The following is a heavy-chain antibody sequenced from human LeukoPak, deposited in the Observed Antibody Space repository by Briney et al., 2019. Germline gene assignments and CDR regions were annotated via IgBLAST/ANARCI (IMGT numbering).Heavy chain of an antibody. CDR2: ISSSADLT. CDR3: ARDPYSGSYGADYYYYMDV. J-gene: IGHJ6*03. CDR1: GFTFSTSG. Sequence: GGSLRLSCAASGFTFSTSGMSWVRQAPGKGLEWVSAISSSADLTYYADSVKGRFTISRDNAKSSLYLQMNSLRAEDTAVYYCARDPYSGSYGADYYYYMDVWGKGTTVTISS. D-gene: IGHD1-26*01. V-gene: IGHV3-21*01.